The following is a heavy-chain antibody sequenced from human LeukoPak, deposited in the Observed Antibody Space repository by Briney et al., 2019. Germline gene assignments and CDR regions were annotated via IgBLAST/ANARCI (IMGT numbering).Heavy chain of an antibody. J-gene: IGHJ6*03. CDR3: ARAQYDGFSSGYCGGYYYMDV. V-gene: IGHV4-59*01. CDR1: GGSISSCY. D-gene: IGHD3-3*01. Sequence: PSETLSLTCTVSGGSISSCYWSWIRQPPAQGLEWIGYISNSGSANYYPSLKSRLTISVDMSKNQISLDLTSVTAGDTAVYYCARAQYDGFSSGYCGGYYYMDVWGKGTTVSVSS. CDR2: ISNSGSA.